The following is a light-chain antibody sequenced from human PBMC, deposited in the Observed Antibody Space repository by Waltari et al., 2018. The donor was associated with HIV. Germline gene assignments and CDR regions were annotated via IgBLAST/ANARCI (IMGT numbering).Light chain of an antibody. CDR1: QSVSDW. V-gene: IGKV1-5*03. Sequence: DIQMTQSPSTLSASVGDSVTITCRASQSVSDWVAWYQQKPGKTPKLLVYKASTLQGGVPSSFSGSGSGTHFTLTIRSLQPDDFATYYCQQYRTYPYTFGPGTKLEI. J-gene: IGKJ2*01. CDR2: KAS. CDR3: QQYRTYPYT.